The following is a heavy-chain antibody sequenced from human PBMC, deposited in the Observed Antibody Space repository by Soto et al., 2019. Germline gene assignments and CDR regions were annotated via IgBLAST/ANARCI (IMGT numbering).Heavy chain of an antibody. CDR2: INPSGGST. CDR1: GYTFTSYY. J-gene: IGHJ4*02. Sequence: GASVKVSCKASGYTFTSYYMHWVRQAPGQGLEWMGIINPSGGSTSYAQKFQGRVTMTRDTSTSTVYMELSSLRSEDTAVYYCARDWGIGVPAANWDSWGQGTLVTVSS. CDR3: ARDWGIGVPAANWDS. V-gene: IGHV1-46*03. D-gene: IGHD2-2*01.